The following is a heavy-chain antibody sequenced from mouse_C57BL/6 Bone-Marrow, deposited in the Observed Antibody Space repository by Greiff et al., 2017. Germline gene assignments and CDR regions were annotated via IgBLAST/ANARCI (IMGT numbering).Heavy chain of an antibody. CDR2: INPSSGYT. J-gene: IGHJ3*01. V-gene: IGHV1-4*01. Sequence: QVQLKESGAELARPGASVKMSCKVSGYTFTSYTMHWVKQRPGQGLEWIGYINPSSGYTKYNQKFKDKATLTADKSSSTAYMQLSSLTSEDSAVYYCARGAWFAYWGQGTLVTVSA. CDR3: ARGAWFAY. CDR1: GYTFTSYT.